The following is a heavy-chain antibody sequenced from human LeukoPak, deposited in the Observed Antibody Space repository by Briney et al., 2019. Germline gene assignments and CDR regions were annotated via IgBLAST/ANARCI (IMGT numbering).Heavy chain of an antibody. J-gene: IGHJ4*02. CDR3: TTVIRGYVFFDY. V-gene: IGHV3-15*01. CDR2: IRSKTGGGAT. Sequence: GGSLTLSCAASGFTFSNAWMNWVRQAPGKGLEWVGRIRSKTGGGATDYAAPVKGRFTVSRDDSKNTLYLQMDSLKTEDSAVYYCTTVIRGYVFFDYWGQGTLVTVSS. CDR1: GFTFSNAW. D-gene: IGHD5-12*01.